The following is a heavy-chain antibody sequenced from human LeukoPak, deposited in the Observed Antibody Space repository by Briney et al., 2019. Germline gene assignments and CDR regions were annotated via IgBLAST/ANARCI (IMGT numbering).Heavy chain of an antibody. V-gene: IGHV3-30*04. J-gene: IGHJ5*02. CDR2: ISYDGSNK. CDR1: GFTFSSYP. Sequence: PGRSLRLSCSASGFTFSSYPMHWVRQAPGKGLEWVAVISYDGSNKYYANSVKGRFTISRDNSKNTLSLQMESLRPDDTAVYYCARKGGYRYGSWGQGTLVTVSS. CDR3: ARKGGYRYGS. D-gene: IGHD5-18*01.